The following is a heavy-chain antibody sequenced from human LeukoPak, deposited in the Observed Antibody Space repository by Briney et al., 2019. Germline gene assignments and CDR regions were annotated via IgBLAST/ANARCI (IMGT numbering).Heavy chain of an antibody. CDR3: ARGGIAVAGFDY. D-gene: IGHD6-19*01. CDR1: GGSISSHY. CDR2: IYYSGST. J-gene: IGHJ4*02. Sequence: PSETLSLTCTVSGGSISSHYWSWIRQPPGKGLEWIGYIYYSGSTNYNPSLKSRVTISVDTSKNQFSLKLSSVTAADTAVYYCARGGIAVAGFDYWGQGTLVTVSS. V-gene: IGHV4-59*11.